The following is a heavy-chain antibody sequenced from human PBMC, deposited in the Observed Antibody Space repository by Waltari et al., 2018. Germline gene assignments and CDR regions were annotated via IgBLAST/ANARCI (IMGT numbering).Heavy chain of an antibody. Sequence: QVQLQQWGAGLLKPSETLSLTCAVYGGSFSGYYWSWIRQPPGKGLEWIGEINHSGSTNYNPSLKSRVTISGDTSKNQCSLKLSSVTAADTAVYYCARGSDTIFGVADVDYWGQGTLVTVSS. D-gene: IGHD3-3*01. V-gene: IGHV4-34*01. CDR1: GGSFSGYY. J-gene: IGHJ4*02. CDR3: ARGSDTIFGVADVDY. CDR2: INHSGST.